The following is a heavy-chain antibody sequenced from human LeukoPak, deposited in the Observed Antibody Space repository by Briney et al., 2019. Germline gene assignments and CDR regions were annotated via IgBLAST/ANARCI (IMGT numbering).Heavy chain of an antibody. CDR3: ARHFDYVWGSYADY. D-gene: IGHD3-16*01. Sequence: GESLKISCEGSGYSFSNYWIAWVRQMPGKGLEWMGTIYPGDSDTRYSPSFQGQVAISADKSIRIAYLQLRSLTASDTAMYYCARHFDYVWGSYADYWGQGTLVTVSS. CDR2: IYPGDSDT. CDR1: GYSFSNYW. V-gene: IGHV5-51*01. J-gene: IGHJ4*02.